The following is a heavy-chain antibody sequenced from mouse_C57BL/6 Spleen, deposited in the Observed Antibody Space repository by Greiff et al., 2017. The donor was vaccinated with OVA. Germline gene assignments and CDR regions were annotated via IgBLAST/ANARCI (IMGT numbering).Heavy chain of an antibody. CDR2: INPRNGGT. CDR3: ARWGVVATYWYFDV. CDR1: GYTFTSYW. J-gene: IGHJ1*03. Sequence: QVQLQQPGTELVKPGASVKLSCKASGYTFTSYWMHWVKQRPGQGLEWIGNINPRNGGTNYNEKFKSKATLTVDKSSSTAYMQLSSLTSEDSAVYYCARWGVVATYWYFDVWGTGTTVTVSS. D-gene: IGHD1-1*01. V-gene: IGHV1-53*01.